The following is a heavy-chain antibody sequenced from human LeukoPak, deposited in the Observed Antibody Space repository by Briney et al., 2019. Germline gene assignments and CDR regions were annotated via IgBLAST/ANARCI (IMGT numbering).Heavy chain of an antibody. D-gene: IGHD3-9*01. CDR3: ARVNRRYFDWLLRVGYFDY. CDR1: GFTFSSYS. V-gene: IGHV3-21*01. Sequence: GGSLRLSCVVSGFTFSSYSMNWVRQAPGKGLEWVSSISSSSSYIYYADSVKGRFTISRDNAKNSLYLQMNSLRAEDTAVYYCARVNRRYFDWLLRVGYFDYWGQGTLVTVSS. J-gene: IGHJ4*02. CDR2: ISSSSSYI.